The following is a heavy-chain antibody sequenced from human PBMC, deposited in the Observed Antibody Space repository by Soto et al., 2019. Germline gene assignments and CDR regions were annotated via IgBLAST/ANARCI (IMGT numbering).Heavy chain of an antibody. CDR3: AKDLRGGSGSRNFDY. CDR1: GFTFSSYA. V-gene: IGHV3-23*01. J-gene: IGHJ4*02. Sequence: EVQLLESGGGLVQPGGSLTVSCAASGFTFSSYAMSWVRQAPGKGLEWVAHISGAGGSTYYAESVKGRFTISRDNSKNTLYLQANGVRVEDTAVYYCAKDLRGGSGSRNFDYWGQGTLVTVSS. CDR2: ISGAGGST. D-gene: IGHD3-10*01.